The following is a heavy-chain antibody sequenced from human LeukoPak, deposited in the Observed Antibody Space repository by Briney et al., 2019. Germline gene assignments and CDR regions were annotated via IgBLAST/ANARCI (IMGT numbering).Heavy chain of an antibody. J-gene: IGHJ4*02. V-gene: IGHV3-23*01. CDR3: VRPTTGPYYFDY. D-gene: IGHD1-14*01. Sequence: PGGSLRLSCAAPGFTFSSYAMSWVRQAPGKGLEWVSAISGSGGSTYYADSVKGRFTISRDNSKNTLYLQMNSLRAEDTAVYYCVRPTTGPYYFDYWGQGTLVTVSS. CDR2: ISGSGGST. CDR1: GFTFSSYA.